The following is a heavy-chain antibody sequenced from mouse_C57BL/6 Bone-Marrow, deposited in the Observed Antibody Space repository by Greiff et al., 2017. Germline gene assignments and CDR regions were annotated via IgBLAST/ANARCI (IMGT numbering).Heavy chain of an antibody. J-gene: IGHJ2*01. CDR1: GFNIKNTY. CDR3: ARGCPSYYFDY. V-gene: IGHV14-3*01. D-gene: IGHD6-1*01. Sequence: EVKLEESVAELVRPGASVKLSCTASGFNIKNTYMHWVKQRPEQGLEWIGRIDPENGNPKYASKFQGKATLTADTSSNTAFLQLSRLTSEDTAIYYCARGCPSYYFDYWGQGTTLTVSS. CDR2: IDPENGNP.